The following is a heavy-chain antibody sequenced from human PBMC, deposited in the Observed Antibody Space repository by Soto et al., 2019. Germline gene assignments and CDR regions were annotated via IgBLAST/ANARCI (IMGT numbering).Heavy chain of an antibody. CDR3: ARGPYDYVWGTHPFDY. CDR2: IYSGGST. J-gene: IGHJ4*02. Sequence: GGSLRLSCAASGFTVSSNYMSWVRQAPGRGLEWVSVIYSGGSTYYADSVKGRFTISRDNSKNTLYLQMNSLRAEDTAVYYCARGPYDYVWGTHPFDYWGQGTLVTVSS. V-gene: IGHV3-53*01. CDR1: GFTVSSNY. D-gene: IGHD3-16*01.